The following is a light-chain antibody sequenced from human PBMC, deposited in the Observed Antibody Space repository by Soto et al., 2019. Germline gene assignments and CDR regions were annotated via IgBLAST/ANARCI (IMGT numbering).Light chain of an antibody. V-gene: IGKV2-28*01. CDR3: MQALQTPPYA. Sequence: DIVMTQSPLSLPVTPGEPASISCRSSQSLLHSNGYNYLDWYLQKPGQSPQLLIYLGSNRASGVPDRVSGSESGTDFTLKISRVEAEDVGVYYCMQALQTPPYAFGQGTKLEIK. CDR1: QSLLHSNGYNY. J-gene: IGKJ2*01. CDR2: LGS.